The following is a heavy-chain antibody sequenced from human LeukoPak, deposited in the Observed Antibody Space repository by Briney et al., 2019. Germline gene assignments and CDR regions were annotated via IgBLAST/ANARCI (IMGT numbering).Heavy chain of an antibody. CDR2: IYSGGST. CDR1: GFTVSSNY. D-gene: IGHD6-13*01. CDR3: ARGRGSSSSGTGFDI. V-gene: IGHV3-53*01. J-gene: IGHJ3*02. Sequence: GGSLRLSCAASGFTVSSNYMSWVRQAPGKGLEWASVIYSGGSTYYADSVKGRFTISRDNSKNTLYLQMNSLRAEDTAVYYCARGRGSSSSGTGFDIWGQGTMVTVSS.